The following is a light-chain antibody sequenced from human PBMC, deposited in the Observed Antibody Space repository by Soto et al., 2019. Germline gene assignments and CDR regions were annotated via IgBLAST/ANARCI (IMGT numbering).Light chain of an antibody. V-gene: IGKV3-11*01. CDR3: QHRSFRPTT. J-gene: IGKJ5*01. CDR2: DAS. Sequence: EIVLPQSPSPLSLSPGERATFSCRASQMVSIYVAWYQQRPGLSPRLLIYDASTRATGIPARFSGSGSGTDFPLTISSLTAEDCAVYYCQHRSFRPTTFGPGTLLE. CDR1: QMVSIY.